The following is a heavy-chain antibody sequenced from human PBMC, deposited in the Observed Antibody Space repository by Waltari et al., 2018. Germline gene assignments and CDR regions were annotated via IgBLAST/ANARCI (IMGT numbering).Heavy chain of an antibody. J-gene: IGHJ6*02. V-gene: IGHV3-7*01. Sequence: EVQLVESGGGLVQPGGSFRLSCAASGFTFSRFWMSWVRQAPGKGLEWVANIYQDGTVTNYVDSVKGRFTTSRDNARNSLYLQMNSLRVDDTAVYYCVRDDDGGMGAVWGQGTTVTVSS. CDR2: IYQDGTVT. CDR3: VRDDDGGMGAV. CDR1: GFTFSRFW. D-gene: IGHD3-16*01.